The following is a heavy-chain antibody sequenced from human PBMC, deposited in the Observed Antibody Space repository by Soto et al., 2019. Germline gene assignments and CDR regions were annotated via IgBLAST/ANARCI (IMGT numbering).Heavy chain of an antibody. CDR2: ISGSGGST. CDR1: GFTFSSYA. D-gene: IGHD4-17*01. CDR3: AKRFVGYGDYDPFLYYYYYYMDV. J-gene: IGHJ6*03. Sequence: GGSLRLSCAASGFTFSSYAMSWVRQAPGKGLEWVSAISGSGGSTYYADSVKGRFTISRDNSKNTLYLQMNSLRAEDTAVYYCAKRFVGYGDYDPFLYYYYYYMDVWGKGTTVTVSS. V-gene: IGHV3-23*01.